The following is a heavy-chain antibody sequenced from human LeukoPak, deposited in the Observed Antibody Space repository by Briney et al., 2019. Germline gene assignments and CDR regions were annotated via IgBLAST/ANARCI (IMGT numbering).Heavy chain of an antibody. CDR2: IYDSGST. D-gene: IGHD6-19*01. CDR1: GGSISSSNW. J-gene: IGHJ4*02. Sequence: SETLSLTCTVSGGSISSSNWWSWVRQPPGKGLEWIGKIYDSGSTNYNPSLKSRVTISVDNSKNQFSLKLSSVTAADTAVYYCAGERGEEYSSGWYKRNYFDNWGQGIRVTVSS. V-gene: IGHV4-4*02. CDR3: AGERGEEYSSGWYKRNYFDN.